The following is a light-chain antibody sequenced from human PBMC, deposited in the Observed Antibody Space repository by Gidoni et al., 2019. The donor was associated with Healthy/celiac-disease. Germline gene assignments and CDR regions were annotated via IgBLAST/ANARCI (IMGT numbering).Light chain of an antibody. CDR1: SPNIGAGYD. CDR2: GNS. Sequence: QSVLTQPPSLSGAPGQRVPISCTGSSPNIGAGYDVHWYQQLPGTAPKLLIYGNSNRPSGVPDRFSGSKSGTSASLAITGLQAEDEADYYCQSYDSSLSGSVFGGGTKLTVL. J-gene: IGLJ3*02. V-gene: IGLV1-40*01. CDR3: QSYDSSLSGSV.